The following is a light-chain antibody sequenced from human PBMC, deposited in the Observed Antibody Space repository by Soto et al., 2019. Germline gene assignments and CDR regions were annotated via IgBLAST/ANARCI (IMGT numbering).Light chain of an antibody. CDR2: GDS. CDR1: SSNIGAGND. Sequence: QSVLTQPPSVSGAPGQRVTISCTGSSSNIGAGNDVQWYQQLPGTAPKLLIYGDSNRPSGVPDRFSGSKSGTLASLAITGLQTEDEADYDCQSYDSSRGGFTVFGAGTQLTV. CDR3: QSYDSSRGGFTV. V-gene: IGLV1-40*01. J-gene: IGLJ7*01.